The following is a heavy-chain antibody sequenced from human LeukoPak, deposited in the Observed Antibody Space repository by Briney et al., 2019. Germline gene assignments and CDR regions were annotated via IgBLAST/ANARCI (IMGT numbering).Heavy chain of an antibody. J-gene: IGHJ4*02. CDR1: GNSISSDDW. CDR2: IYHRGST. CDR3: ARRQYYDSTGYFVY. Sequence: SETLSLTRTVSGNSISSDDWWTWVRQPPGRGLEWIGEIYHRGSTNYNPSLKSRVTISIDKSRNQFSLMLSSVTAADTAVYYCARRQYYDSTGYFVYWGQGTLVTASS. D-gene: IGHD3-22*01. V-gene: IGHV4-4*02.